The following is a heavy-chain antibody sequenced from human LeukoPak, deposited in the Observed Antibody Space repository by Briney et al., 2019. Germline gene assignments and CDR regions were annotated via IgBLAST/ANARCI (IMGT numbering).Heavy chain of an antibody. CDR2: VTSSGGTM. J-gene: IGHJ4*02. Sequence: PGGSLRLSCAASGFTFSDYYMSWIRQAPGKGLEWVSYVTSSGGTMYYADSVKGRFTISRDNAKNSLNLQMNSLRAEDTAVYYCARVSTDDYNRSDYFDYWGQGTLVTVSS. V-gene: IGHV3-11*04. CDR1: GFTFSDYY. D-gene: IGHD1-14*01. CDR3: ARVSTDDYNRSDYFDY.